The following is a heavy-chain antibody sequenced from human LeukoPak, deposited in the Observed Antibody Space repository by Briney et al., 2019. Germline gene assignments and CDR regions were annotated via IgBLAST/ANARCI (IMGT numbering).Heavy chain of an antibody. CDR1: GFTFSTYF. CDR2: INSDGSTT. Sequence: GGSLRLSCAASGFTFSTYFMHWVRQAPGKGLVWVSRINSDGSTTSHADSVKGRFAISRDNAKNTLYLQMDSLRAEDTAVYFCARGVHYGSDYWGQGTLVTVSS. CDR3: ARGVHYGSDY. V-gene: IGHV3-74*01. J-gene: IGHJ4*02. D-gene: IGHD4-17*01.